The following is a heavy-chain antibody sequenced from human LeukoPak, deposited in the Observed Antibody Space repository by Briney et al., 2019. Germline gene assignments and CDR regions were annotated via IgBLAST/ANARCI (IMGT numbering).Heavy chain of an antibody. D-gene: IGHD3-3*01. CDR3: ARDVVHYDFWSEDYGMDV. Sequence: GGSLRLSCAASGFTFSSYSMNWVRQAPGKGLEWVSSISSSSSYIYYADSVKGRFTISRDNAKNSLYLQMNSLRAEDTAVYYCARDVVHYDFWSEDYGMDVWGQGTTVTVSS. CDR1: GFTFSSYS. J-gene: IGHJ6*02. CDR2: ISSSSSYI. V-gene: IGHV3-21*01.